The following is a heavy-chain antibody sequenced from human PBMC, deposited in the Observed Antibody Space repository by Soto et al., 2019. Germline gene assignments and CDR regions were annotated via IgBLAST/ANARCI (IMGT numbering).Heavy chain of an antibody. CDR2: IYHNGSP. V-gene: IGHV4-59*12. J-gene: IGHJ4*02. Sequence: SETLSLTCTVSGGSISSYYWSWIRQPPGKELQYIGYIYHNGSPTYSPSLRGRATISVDKSSNQFSLRLRSVTAADTAVYYCARRPSYFDCWGQGTLVTVSS. CDR3: ARRPSYFDC. CDR1: GGSISSYY.